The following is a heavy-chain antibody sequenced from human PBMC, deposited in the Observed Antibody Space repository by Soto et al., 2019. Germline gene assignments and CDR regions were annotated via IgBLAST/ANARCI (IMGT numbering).Heavy chain of an antibody. CDR2: IYYSGST. CDR3: ARSLNLHYYDSSGYYLDWFDP. D-gene: IGHD3-22*01. V-gene: IGHV4-59*01. CDR1: GGSISSYY. Sequence: PSDTLSVTWTVSGGSISSYYWSWIRQPPGKGLEWIGYIYYSGSTNYNPSLKSRVTISVDTSKNQFSLKLSSVTAADTAVYYCARSLNLHYYDSSGYYLDWFDPWGQGTLVTVSS. J-gene: IGHJ5*02.